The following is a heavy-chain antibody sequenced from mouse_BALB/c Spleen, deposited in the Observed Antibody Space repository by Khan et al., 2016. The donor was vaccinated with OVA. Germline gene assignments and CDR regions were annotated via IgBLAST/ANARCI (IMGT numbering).Heavy chain of an antibody. D-gene: IGHD1-2*01. Sequence: DLVKPGASVKLSCKASGYTFTSYWINWIKQRTGQGLEWIGHITPGSGSSYYNEMFKGKATVTEDKSSSKAYIKLNSLTSEDSAVYFCSRSHYYLNCLYALDYFAQGTSVTVSS. CDR1: GYTFTSYW. J-gene: IGHJ4*01. V-gene: IGHV1S41*01. CDR3: SRSHYYLNCLYALDY. CDR2: ITPGSGSS.